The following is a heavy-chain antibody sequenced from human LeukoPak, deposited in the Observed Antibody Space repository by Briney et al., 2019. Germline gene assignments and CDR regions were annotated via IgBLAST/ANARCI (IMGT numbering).Heavy chain of an antibody. V-gene: IGHV3-23*01. Sequence: AGGSLRLSSAASGFTFRTYALSWVRQAPGKGLEWVSGISGSGGSTYYADSVKGRFTIFRDNSKNTLYLQMNSLRAEDTAVYHCANGWSPDYWGRGTLVTVSS. CDR1: GFTFRTYA. CDR3: ANGWSPDY. CDR2: ISGSGGST. D-gene: IGHD2-15*01. J-gene: IGHJ4*02.